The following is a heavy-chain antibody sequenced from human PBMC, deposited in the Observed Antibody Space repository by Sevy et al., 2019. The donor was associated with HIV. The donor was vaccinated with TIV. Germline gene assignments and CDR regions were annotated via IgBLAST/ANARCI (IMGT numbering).Heavy chain of an antibody. V-gene: IGHV5-10-1*01. J-gene: IGHJ6*02. Sequence: GESLKISCKGSGYSFTSYWISWVRQMPGKGLEWMGRIDPSDSYTNYSPSFQGHVTISADKSISTAYLQWSSLKASDTAMYYCACRAGVVVPAATYYYYGMDVWGQGTTVTVSS. CDR2: IDPSDSYT. CDR1: GYSFTSYW. CDR3: ACRAGVVVPAATYYYYGMDV. D-gene: IGHD2-2*01.